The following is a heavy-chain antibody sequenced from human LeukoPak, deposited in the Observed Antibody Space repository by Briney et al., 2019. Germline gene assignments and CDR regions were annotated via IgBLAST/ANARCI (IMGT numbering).Heavy chain of an antibody. CDR1: GYTFTGYY. J-gene: IGHJ4*01. D-gene: IGHD5-18*01. V-gene: IGHV1-2*06. CDR2: INPNNGGT. CDR3: AREGSGYTYGRGSYFDY. Sequence: ASVKVSCKASGYTFTGYYMHWVRQAPGQGLEWMGRINPNNGGTNYAQKFQGRVTMTRDTSISTAYMDLSGLRPDDTAVYYCAREGSGYTYGRGSYFDYWGHGILVTVSS.